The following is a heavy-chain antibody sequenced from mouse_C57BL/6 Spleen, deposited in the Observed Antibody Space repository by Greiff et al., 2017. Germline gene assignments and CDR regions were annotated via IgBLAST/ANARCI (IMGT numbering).Heavy chain of an antibody. CDR1: GYTFTSYW. V-gene: IGHV1-64*01. CDR3: ARYGYYGSSFYAMDY. D-gene: IGHD1-1*01. Sequence: QVQLQQPGAELVKPGASVKLSCKASGYTFTSYWMHWVKQRPGQGLEWIGMIHPNSGSTNYNEKFKSKATLTVDKSSSTAYMQLSSLTSEDSAVYYGARYGYYGSSFYAMDYWGQGTSVTVSS. J-gene: IGHJ4*01. CDR2: IHPNSGST.